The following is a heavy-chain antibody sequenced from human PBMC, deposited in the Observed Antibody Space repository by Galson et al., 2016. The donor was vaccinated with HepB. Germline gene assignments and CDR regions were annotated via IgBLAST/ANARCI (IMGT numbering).Heavy chain of an antibody. J-gene: IGHJ4*02. Sequence: SVKVSCKASGYTFSSYGISWVRQAPGQGLEWMGWISTYNGNTNYAQKLQGRVTMTTDTSTSTAHMELRSLRSDDTAVYYFACQTGTRSLPYRGQGNLVTVSS. D-gene: IGHD1/OR15-1a*01. CDR3: ACQTGTRSLPY. V-gene: IGHV1-18*01. CDR2: ISTYNGNT. CDR1: GYTFSSYG.